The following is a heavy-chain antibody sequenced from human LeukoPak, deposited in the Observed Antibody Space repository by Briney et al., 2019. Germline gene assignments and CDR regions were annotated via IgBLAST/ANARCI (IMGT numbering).Heavy chain of an antibody. CDR2: ISSSSSYI. CDR1: GFTFSSYS. J-gene: IGHJ4*02. D-gene: IGHD3-10*01. Sequence: GGSLRLSCAASGFTFSSYSMNWVRQAPGKGLEWVSSISSSSSYIYYADSVKGRFTISRDNAKNSLYLQMNSLRAEDTAVYYCARETTEGVTMVRGAPPPPDYWGQGTLVTVSS. CDR3: ARETTEGVTMVRGAPPPPDY. V-gene: IGHV3-21*01.